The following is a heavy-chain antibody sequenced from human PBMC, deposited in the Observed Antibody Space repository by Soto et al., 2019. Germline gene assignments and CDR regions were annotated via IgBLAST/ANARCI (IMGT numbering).Heavy chain of an antibody. Sequence: GGSLRLSCAASGFTFDVYAMHWARQAPGKGLEWVSGISWNSGSIGYADSVKGRFTISRDNAKNSLYLQMNSLRAEDTALYYCAKDISHSSSSAFDIWGQGTMVTVSS. J-gene: IGHJ3*02. CDR1: GFTFDVYA. V-gene: IGHV3-9*01. CDR2: ISWNSGSI. D-gene: IGHD6-6*01. CDR3: AKDISHSSSSAFDI.